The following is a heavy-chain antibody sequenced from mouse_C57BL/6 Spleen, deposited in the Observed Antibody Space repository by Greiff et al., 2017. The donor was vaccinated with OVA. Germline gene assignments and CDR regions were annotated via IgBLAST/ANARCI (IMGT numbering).Heavy chain of an antibody. Sequence: QVQLQQPGAELVKPGASVKLSCKASGYTFTSYWMHWVKQRPGRGLEWIGRIDPNSGGTKYNEKFKNKATLTVDKPSSTAYMQLSSLTSEDSAVYYCARERAIYYGNYGAMDYWGQGTSVTVSS. V-gene: IGHV1-72*01. D-gene: IGHD2-1*01. CDR2: IDPNSGGT. J-gene: IGHJ4*01. CDR1: GYTFTSYW. CDR3: ARERAIYYGNYGAMDY.